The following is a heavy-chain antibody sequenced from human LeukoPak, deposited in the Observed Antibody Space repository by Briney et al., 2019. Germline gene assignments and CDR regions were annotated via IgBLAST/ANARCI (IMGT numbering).Heavy chain of an antibody. Sequence: GGSLRLSCAASGFIFSSYWMSWVRQAPGKGLEWVANIKKDGSEKYYVDSVKGRFTISRDNAKNTLYLQMNSLRAEDTAVYYCARVLTWFDPWGQGTLVTVSS. J-gene: IGHJ5*02. CDR1: GFIFSSYW. V-gene: IGHV3-7*01. CDR2: IKKDGSEK. CDR3: ARVLTWFDP.